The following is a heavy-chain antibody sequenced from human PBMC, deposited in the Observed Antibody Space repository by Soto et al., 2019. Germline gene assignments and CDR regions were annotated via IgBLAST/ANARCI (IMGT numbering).Heavy chain of an antibody. CDR1: GFTFSNYA. Sequence: EVLLLESGGGLVQPGGSLRLSCAASGFTFSNYAMSWVRQAPGKGLEWVSGISGSGGGTDYADSVKGRFTISRDNSKNTLYLQMNSLRAEDTAVSYCAKVGTYDFWSGYDSAFDIWGQGTMVTVSS. J-gene: IGHJ3*02. V-gene: IGHV3-23*01. CDR3: AKVGTYDFWSGYDSAFDI. D-gene: IGHD3-3*01. CDR2: ISGSGGGT.